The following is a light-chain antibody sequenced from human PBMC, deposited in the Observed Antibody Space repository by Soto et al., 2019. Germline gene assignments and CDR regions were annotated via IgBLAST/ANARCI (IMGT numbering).Light chain of an antibody. Sequence: QSALTQPASVSGSPGQSITISCTGTSGDVGAYNFVSWYQHHPGKAPKLIIYEVSNRPSGVSNRFSGSKSGNTASLTISGLQTEDEVDYYCISYTTTNTYVFGPGTKLTVL. CDR2: EVS. CDR3: ISYTTTNTYV. V-gene: IGLV2-14*01. J-gene: IGLJ1*01. CDR1: SGDVGAYNF.